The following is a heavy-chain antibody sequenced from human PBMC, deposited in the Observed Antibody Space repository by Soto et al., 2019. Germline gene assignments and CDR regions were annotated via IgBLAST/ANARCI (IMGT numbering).Heavy chain of an antibody. D-gene: IGHD3-22*01. CDR2: IYYSGST. J-gene: IGHJ4*02. Sequence: SETRSLTCPVAGGSITRSSYYWGWIRQPPGKGLEWIGSIYYSGSTYYNPSLKSRVTISVDTSKNQFSLKLSSVTAADTAVYYCMLGSGWKDFDYWGQGTLVTVSS. V-gene: IGHV4-39*01. CDR1: GGSITRSSYY. CDR3: MLGSGWKDFDY.